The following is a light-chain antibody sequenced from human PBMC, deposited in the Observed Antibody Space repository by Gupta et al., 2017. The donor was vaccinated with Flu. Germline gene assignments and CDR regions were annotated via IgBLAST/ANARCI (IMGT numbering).Light chain of an antibody. CDR3: QQYATGPPFFT. Sequence: EIVMTQSPATLSVSPGERATLSCRASQSVSSNLAWYQHRPGQPPRLLIYGASTRATGIPARFSGSGSGTEFTLTIGSLQSEDFAVYYCQQYATGPPFFTFGPGTKVDIK. J-gene: IGKJ3*01. CDR1: QSVSSN. V-gene: IGKV3-15*01. CDR2: GAS.